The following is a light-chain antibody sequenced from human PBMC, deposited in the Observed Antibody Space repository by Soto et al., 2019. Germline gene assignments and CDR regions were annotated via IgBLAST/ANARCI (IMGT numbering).Light chain of an antibody. V-gene: IGKV3-20*01. CDR2: GAS. CDR1: QSVTSSY. Sequence: EIVLTQSPGTLSLFPGERATLSCRASQSVTSSYLAWYQQKPGQAPRLLIYGASSRATGIPDRFSGSGSGTVFATGSATDFTLTISRLEPEDSAVYYCQQYGRSPRTFGQGTKVEIK. J-gene: IGKJ1*01. CDR3: QQYGRSPRT.